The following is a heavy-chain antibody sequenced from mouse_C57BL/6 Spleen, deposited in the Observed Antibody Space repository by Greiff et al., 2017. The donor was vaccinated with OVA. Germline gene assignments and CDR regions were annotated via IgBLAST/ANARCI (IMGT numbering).Heavy chain of an antibody. CDR1: GYTFTSYW. D-gene: IGHD2-4*01. CDR3: ARWGYDYVGY. V-gene: IGHV1-50*01. J-gene: IGHJ2*01. Sequence: VQLKQPGAELVKPGASVKLSCKASGYTFTSYWMQWVKQRPGQGLEWIGEIDPSDSYTNYNQKFKGKATLTVDTSSSPAYMQLSSLASEDSAVYYCARWGYDYVGYWGQGTTLTVSS. CDR2: IDPSDSYT.